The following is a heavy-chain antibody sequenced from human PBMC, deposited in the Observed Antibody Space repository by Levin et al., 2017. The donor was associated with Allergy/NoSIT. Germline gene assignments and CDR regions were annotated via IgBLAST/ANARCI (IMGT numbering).Heavy chain of an antibody. Sequence: GESLKISCAASGFTFSNYGMHWVRQAPGKGLEWVALTSYDGTNKYYADSVKGRFTISRDSSKNTVYLQMNSLRPEDTAVYYCAKAGGDYGVDYWGQGTLVTVSS. CDR2: TSYDGTNK. J-gene: IGHJ4*02. CDR1: GFTFSNYG. D-gene: IGHD4-17*01. V-gene: IGHV3-30*18. CDR3: AKAGGDYGVDY.